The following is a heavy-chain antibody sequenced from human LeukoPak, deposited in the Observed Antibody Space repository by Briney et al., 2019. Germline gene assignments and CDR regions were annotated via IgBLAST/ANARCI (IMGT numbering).Heavy chain of an antibody. D-gene: IGHD4-11*01. CDR3: ARESPYSDY. CDR2: LSRSSKYI. J-gene: IGHJ4*02. Sequence: GGSLRLSCAASGFTFSSYDMNWVRQAPGKGREWGSSLSRSSKYIYYADSVKGRFTISRDNTKNSLYVQMERVRAEDTAVYYCARESPYSDYWGQGTLVTVSS. V-gene: IGHV3-21*01. CDR1: GFTFSSYD.